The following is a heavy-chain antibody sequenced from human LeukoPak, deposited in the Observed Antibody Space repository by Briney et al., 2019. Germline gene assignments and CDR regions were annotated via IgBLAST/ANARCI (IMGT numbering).Heavy chain of an antibody. CDR3: ARASSREVLPFDY. V-gene: IGHV4-59*01. D-gene: IGHD6-13*01. CDR1: GDSISSSY. Sequence: SETLSLTCTVSGDSISSSYWSWIRQPPGKGLEWIGYIYYSGSTNYNPSLKSRVTISVDTSKNQFSLKLSSVTAADTAVYYCARASSREVLPFDYWGQGTLVTVSS. J-gene: IGHJ4*02. CDR2: IYYSGST.